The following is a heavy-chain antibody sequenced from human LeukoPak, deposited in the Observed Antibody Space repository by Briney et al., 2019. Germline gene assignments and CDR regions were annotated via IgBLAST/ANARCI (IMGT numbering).Heavy chain of an antibody. D-gene: IGHD2-15*01. CDR1: GGSFSGYY. CDR2: INHSGST. J-gene: IGHJ4*02. CDR3: ARGSNGGTLIYYFDY. V-gene: IGHV4-34*01. Sequence: PSETLSLTSAVYGGSFSGYYWSWIRQSPGKGLEWIGEINHSGSTNYNPSLKSRVTISVDTSKNQFSLKLSSVTAADTAVYYCARGSNGGTLIYYFDYWGQGTLVTVSS.